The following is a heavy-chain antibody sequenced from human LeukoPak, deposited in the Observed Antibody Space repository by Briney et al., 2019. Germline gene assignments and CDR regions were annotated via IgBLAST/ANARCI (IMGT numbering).Heavy chain of an antibody. CDR3: ARERPYFPLYYYMDV. CDR1: GGSFSGYY. V-gene: IGHV4-34*01. CDR2: INHSGST. Sequence: PSETLSLTCAVYGGSFSGYYWSWIRQPPGKGLEWIGEINHSGSTNYNPSLKSRVTMSVDTSKNQFSLKLSSVTAADTAVYYCARERPYFPLYYYMDVWGKGTTVTVSS. D-gene: IGHD2/OR15-2a*01. J-gene: IGHJ6*03.